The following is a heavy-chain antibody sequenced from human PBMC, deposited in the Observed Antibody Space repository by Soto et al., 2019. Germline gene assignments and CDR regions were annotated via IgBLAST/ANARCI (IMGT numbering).Heavy chain of an antibody. D-gene: IGHD4-4*01. Sequence: GASVKVSCKASGYTFTTYQVHWVRQAPGQGLEWMGIINPSGDSTTYAQKFQGRVTMTRDTSTSTVYMELNSLRSEDTAVYYCTRKALTTSTPGHHYYRMDVWGQGTTVTVSS. J-gene: IGHJ6*02. CDR1: GYTFTTYQ. CDR3: TRKALTTSTPGHHYYRMDV. CDR2: INPSGDST. V-gene: IGHV1-46*01.